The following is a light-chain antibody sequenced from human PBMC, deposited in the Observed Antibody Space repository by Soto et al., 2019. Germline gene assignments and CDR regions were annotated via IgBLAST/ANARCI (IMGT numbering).Light chain of an antibody. V-gene: IGKV3-15*01. CDR2: GAS. CDR3: QQYNNWPPT. J-gene: IGKJ1*01. Sequence: EIVMTQSPATLSVSPGERATLSCRASQSVSSALAWYQQKPGLPPRLLIYGASTRATGIPARFSGSGSGTEFTLTISSLQSEDFAVYYCQQYNNWPPTFGQGTKVDIK. CDR1: QSVSSA.